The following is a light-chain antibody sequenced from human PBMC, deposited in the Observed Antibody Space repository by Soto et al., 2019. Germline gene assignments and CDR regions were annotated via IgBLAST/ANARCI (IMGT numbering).Light chain of an antibody. J-gene: IGKJ3*01. V-gene: IGKV3-11*01. CDR1: QSVSSY. CDR2: DAS. Sequence: EIVLTQSPATLSLSPGERATLSCRASQSVSSYVAWYQQKPGQAPSLLIYDASNRATGIPAMFSGSWSVTDVTIPISSLEHEDFAVYYCQPISNWPPGITFGPGNKVDIK. CDR3: QPISNWPPGIT.